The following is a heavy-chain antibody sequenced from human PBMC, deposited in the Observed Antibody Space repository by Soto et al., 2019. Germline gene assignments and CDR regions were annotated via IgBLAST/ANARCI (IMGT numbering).Heavy chain of an antibody. CDR3: AGDRHPDDIGPFDY. Sequence: GGSLRLSCAASGFTVASYTMGWVRLAAGKGLEWVATIFSTGSTTYADAVTGRFRVSRETSKNIVYLQMNSLGVDDTGVYYCAGDRHPDDIGPFDYWARGTLVTVSS. CDR1: GFTVASYT. J-gene: IGHJ4*02. D-gene: IGHD5-12*01. V-gene: IGHV3-23*05. CDR2: IFSTGSTT.